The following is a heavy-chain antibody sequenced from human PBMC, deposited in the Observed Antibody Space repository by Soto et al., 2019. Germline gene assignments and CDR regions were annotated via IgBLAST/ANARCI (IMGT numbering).Heavy chain of an antibody. CDR1: GFTFSSYA. CDR2: ISGSGGST. J-gene: IGHJ5*02. D-gene: IGHD3-3*02. V-gene: IGHV3-23*01. CDR3: AKCSFGLNRNWFGP. Sequence: PGGSLRLSCAASGFTFSSYAMSWVRQAPGKGLEWVSAISGSGGSTYYADSVKGRFTISRDNSKNTLYLQMKSLSAEDPAVYYCAKCSFGLNRNWFGPWGQGTLVTVSS.